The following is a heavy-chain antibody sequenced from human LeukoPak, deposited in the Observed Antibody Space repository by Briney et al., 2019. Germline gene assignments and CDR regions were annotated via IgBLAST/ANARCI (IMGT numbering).Heavy chain of an antibody. Sequence: HPGGSLRLSCEASGFTFSRNAMSWVRQAPGKGLEWVAAISYDGSSKYYADSVKGRFTISRDNSKNTLYLQMNSLRAEDTAVYYCARARSSYGYGDAFDIWGQGTMVTVSS. J-gene: IGHJ3*02. CDR2: ISYDGSSK. V-gene: IGHV3-30*04. D-gene: IGHD5-18*01. CDR3: ARARSSYGYGDAFDI. CDR1: GFTFSRNA.